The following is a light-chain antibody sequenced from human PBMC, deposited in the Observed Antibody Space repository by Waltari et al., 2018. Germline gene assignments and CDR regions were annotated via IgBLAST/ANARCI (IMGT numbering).Light chain of an antibody. CDR3: QQYYSYPHT. J-gene: IGKJ2*01. Sequence: AIRMTQSPSSLSASTGDSVTIPCRASHGISSYLAWYQQKPGKAPKLLIYAASTLQSGVPSRFSGSGSGTDFTLTISCLQSEDFATYYCQQYYSYPHTFGQGTKLEIK. CDR2: AAS. V-gene: IGKV1-8*01. CDR1: HGISSY.